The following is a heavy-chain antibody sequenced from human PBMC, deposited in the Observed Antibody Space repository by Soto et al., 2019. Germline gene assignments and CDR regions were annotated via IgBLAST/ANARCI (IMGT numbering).Heavy chain of an antibody. CDR1: GYTFTSYG. J-gene: IGHJ4*02. CDR3: SRDRPSIAVAGTPADL. V-gene: IGHV1-18*01. CDR2: ISAYNGNT. D-gene: IGHD6-19*01. Sequence: QVQLVQSGAEVKKPGASVKVSCKASGYTFTSYGISWVRQAPGQGLEWMGWISAYNGNTNYAQKLQGRVTMTTDTSTSTAYMELRSLRSDDTAVFYCSRDRPSIAVAGTPADLWGQGTLVTVSS.